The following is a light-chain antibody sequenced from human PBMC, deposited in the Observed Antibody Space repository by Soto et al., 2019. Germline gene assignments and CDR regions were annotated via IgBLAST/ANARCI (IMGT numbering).Light chain of an antibody. CDR1: QTVRSNY. CDR2: GAS. Sequence: EIVLTQSPGTLSVSPGERATLSCRASQTVRSNYLAWYQQKVGQSPRLLIYGASSRAAGIPDRFSGIGSGTAFTLTISGLEPEDFAVYYCQQYGSSPTFGQGTKVEIK. CDR3: QQYGSSPT. V-gene: IGKV3-20*01. J-gene: IGKJ1*01.